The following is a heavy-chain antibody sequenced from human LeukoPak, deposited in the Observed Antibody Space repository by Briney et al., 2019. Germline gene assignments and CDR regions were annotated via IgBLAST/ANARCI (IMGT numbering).Heavy chain of an antibody. J-gene: IGHJ4*02. CDR2: ISGSGGST. V-gene: IGHV3-23*01. CDR3: ARGPLLTATGYYFDY. CDR1: GFTFSSYA. D-gene: IGHD5-12*01. Sequence: GGSLRLSCAASGFTFSSYAMSWVRQAPGKGLEWVSAISGSGGSTYYADSVKGRFTISRDNSKNTLYLQMNSLRAEDTALYYCARGPLLTATGYYFDYWGQGTLVTVSS.